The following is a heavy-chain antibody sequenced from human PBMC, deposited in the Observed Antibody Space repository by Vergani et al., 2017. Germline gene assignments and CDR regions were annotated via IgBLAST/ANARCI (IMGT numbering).Heavy chain of an antibody. Sequence: QVQLQESGPGVVKPAQTLSLTCAVPGGSISSGDHCWTWSRQRTGKGREWIGYIFYRGTTYDNPSLRSRLTISVDTSQNQFSLKLRSVTAADTAVYYCARVDTQVPATSHFYYMDVWGKGTTVVVSS. CDR1: GGSISSGDHC. V-gene: IGHV4-31*11. CDR2: IFYRGTT. CDR3: ARVDTQVPATSHFYYMDV. J-gene: IGHJ6*03. D-gene: IGHD6-25*01.